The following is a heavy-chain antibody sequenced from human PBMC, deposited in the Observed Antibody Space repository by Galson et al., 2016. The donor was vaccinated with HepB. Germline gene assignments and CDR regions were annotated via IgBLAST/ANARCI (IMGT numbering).Heavy chain of an antibody. V-gene: IGHV1-2*02. D-gene: IGHD3-16*01. CDR3: ARINAATLDAFDV. J-gene: IGHJ3*01. Sequence: SVKVSCKASGYTFTDSYIHWVRRAPGQGLEWMGWISPNSGDTNYAQKFRGRVTLTRDTSITTSFLELDSLTSDDTATFYCARINAATLDAFDVWGQGTLVTVSS. CDR2: ISPNSGDT. CDR1: GYTFTDSY.